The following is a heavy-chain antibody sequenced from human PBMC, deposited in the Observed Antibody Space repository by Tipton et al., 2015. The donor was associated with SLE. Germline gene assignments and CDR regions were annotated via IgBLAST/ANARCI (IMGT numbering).Heavy chain of an antibody. Sequence: LSLTCTVSGGSISSYYWSWIRQPPGKGLEWIGYIYYSGSTNYNPSLKSRVTISVDTSKNQFSLRLSSVTAADTAVYYCARLGEGMADDAFDIWGQGTMVTVSS. CDR3: ARLGEGMADDAFDI. V-gene: IGHV4-59*08. CDR1: GGSISSYY. J-gene: IGHJ3*02. D-gene: IGHD3-10*01. CDR2: IYYSGST.